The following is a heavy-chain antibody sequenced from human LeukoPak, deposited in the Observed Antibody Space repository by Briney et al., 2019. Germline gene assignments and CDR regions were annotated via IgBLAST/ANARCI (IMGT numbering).Heavy chain of an antibody. D-gene: IGHD3-10*01. CDR1: AYSISSGYF. CDR3: ARGEDKTRADY. V-gene: IGHV4-38-2*01. J-gene: IGHJ4*02. Sequence: AETLSLTCAVSAYSISSGYFWGWIRQPPGNGLEWIGIIHHSGSTYYNPSLKSRVIISVDTSKNRFYLRLSSVTAADTAVYFCARGEDKTRADYWGQGTLVTVSS. CDR2: IHHSGST.